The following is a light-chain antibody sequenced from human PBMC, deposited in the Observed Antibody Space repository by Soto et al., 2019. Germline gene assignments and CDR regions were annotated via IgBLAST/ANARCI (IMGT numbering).Light chain of an antibody. CDR2: GAS. CDR1: QSVSSKY. V-gene: IGKV3-20*01. CDR3: QQYGSSPPWT. Sequence: EIVLTQSPDTLSLSPGGRATLSCRASQSVSSKYLAWYQQKPGQAPKLLMYGASNRATGIPDRFSGSGSETDFTLTITRLEPEDFAVYFCQQYGSSPPWTFGQGTNVEIK. J-gene: IGKJ1*01.